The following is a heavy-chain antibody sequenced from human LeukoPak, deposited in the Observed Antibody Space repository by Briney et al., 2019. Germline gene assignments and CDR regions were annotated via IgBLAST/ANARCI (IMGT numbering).Heavy chain of an antibody. J-gene: IGHJ4*02. CDR3: AKDRGGTGDFDY. Sequence: ASVKVSCKASGYTFSSYVIHWLRRAPGQRLEWMGWINAGNGDTKYSQKFQGRVSIARDTSANTAYRELSCLRSEDTAIYYCAKDRGGTGDFDYWGQGTLVTVSS. D-gene: IGHD1-1*01. CDR2: INAGNGDT. V-gene: IGHV1-3*01. CDR1: GYTFSSYV.